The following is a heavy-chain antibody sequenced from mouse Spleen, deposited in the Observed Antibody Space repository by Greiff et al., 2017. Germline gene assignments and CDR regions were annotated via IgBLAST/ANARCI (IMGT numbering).Heavy chain of an antibody. CDR1: GFTFSSYG. D-gene: IGHD2-10*02. J-gene: IGHJ2*01. V-gene: IGHV5-6*02. CDR3: ASTYGNYNYFDY. CDR2: ISSGGSYT. Sequence: EVMLVESGGDLVKPGGSLKLSCAASGFTFSSYGMSWVRQTPDKRLEWVATISSGGSYTYYPDSVQGRFTISRDNAKNTLYLQMSSLKSEDTAMYYCASTYGNYNYFDYWGQGTTLTVSS.